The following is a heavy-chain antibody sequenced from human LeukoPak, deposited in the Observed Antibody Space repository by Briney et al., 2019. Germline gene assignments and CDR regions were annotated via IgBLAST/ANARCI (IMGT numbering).Heavy chain of an antibody. CDR2: IYPRDGST. Sequence: EASVKVSCKVSGYTLTELSMHWVRQAPGQGLEWMGMIYPRDGSTSYAQNFQGRVTVTRDTSTTTVHMELRGLRSEDTAVYYCARDQEGFDYWAREPWSPSPQ. CDR3: ARDQEGFDY. V-gene: IGHV1-46*01. J-gene: IGHJ4*02. CDR1: GYTLTELS.